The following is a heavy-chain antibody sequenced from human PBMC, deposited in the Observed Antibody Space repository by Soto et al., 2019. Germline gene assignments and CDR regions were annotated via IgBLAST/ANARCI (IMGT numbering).Heavy chain of an antibody. CDR3: ARHTGYSSFDY. J-gene: IGHJ4*02. CDR1: GGSISSYY. Sequence: SETLSLTCTVSGGSISSYYWSWIRQPPGKGLEWIRYIYYSGTTNYNPSLKSRVTISLDTSKNQFSLKLSSVTAADTAVYYCARHTGYSSFDYWGQGTLVTVSS. V-gene: IGHV4-59*08. D-gene: IGHD2-2*03. CDR2: IYYSGTT.